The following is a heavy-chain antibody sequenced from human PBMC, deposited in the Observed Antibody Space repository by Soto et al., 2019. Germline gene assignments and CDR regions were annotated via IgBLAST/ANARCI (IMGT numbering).Heavy chain of an antibody. Sequence: QVLLVQSGAEVRKPGASVKVSCKASGFVFTHYGVHWVRLAPGQRLEWMGWINAGSGNTKYSESFQGRVSITRDTSATAVHIELGSLTSEVTALYYFARKIICNTWCDNAMDVWGQGTTVTVSS. CDR1: GFVFTHYG. J-gene: IGHJ6*02. V-gene: IGHV1-3*01. CDR3: ARKIICNTWCDNAMDV. D-gene: IGHD2-8*01. CDR2: INAGSGNT.